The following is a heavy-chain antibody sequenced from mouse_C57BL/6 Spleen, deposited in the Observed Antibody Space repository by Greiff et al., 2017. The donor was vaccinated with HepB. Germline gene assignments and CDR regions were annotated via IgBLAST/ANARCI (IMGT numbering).Heavy chain of an antibody. J-gene: IGHJ4*01. CDR1: GYTFTSYW. V-gene: IGHV1-64*01. Sequence: QVQLQQPGAELVKPGASVKLSCKASGYTFTSYWMHWVKQRPGQGLEWIGMIHPNSGSTNYNEKFKSKATLTVDKSSSTAYMQLSSLTSEDSAVYYCARDYGSQAMDYWGQGTSVTVSS. CDR3: ARDYGSQAMDY. D-gene: IGHD1-1*01. CDR2: IHPNSGST.